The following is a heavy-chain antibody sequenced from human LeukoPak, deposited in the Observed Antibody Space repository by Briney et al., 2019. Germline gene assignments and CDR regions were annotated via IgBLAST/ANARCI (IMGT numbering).Heavy chain of an antibody. CDR1: GFTFSDHY. CDR3: ARGGENYYDSSGYYPLDY. Sequence: GGSLRLSCAASGFTFSDHYMSWIRQAPGKGLEWVSYISSSGSTIYYADSVKGRFTISRDNAKNSLYLQMNSLRAEDTAVYYCARGGENYYDSSGYYPLDYWGQGTLVTVSS. D-gene: IGHD3-22*01. CDR2: ISSSGSTI. V-gene: IGHV3-11*01. J-gene: IGHJ4*02.